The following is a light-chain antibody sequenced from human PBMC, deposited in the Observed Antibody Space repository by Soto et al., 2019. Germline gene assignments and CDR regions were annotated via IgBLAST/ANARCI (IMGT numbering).Light chain of an antibody. CDR2: EVT. CDR1: NSDVGGYNF. CDR3: SSYAGSNNRFV. J-gene: IGLJ1*01. Sequence: QSALTQPPSASGSPGQSVTISCTGTNSDVGGYNFVSWYQQHPDTAPKLIIYEVTRRPSGVPDRFSVSKSGSTASLTVSGLQAEDEADYYCSSYAGSNNRFVFGTGTKLTVL. V-gene: IGLV2-8*01.